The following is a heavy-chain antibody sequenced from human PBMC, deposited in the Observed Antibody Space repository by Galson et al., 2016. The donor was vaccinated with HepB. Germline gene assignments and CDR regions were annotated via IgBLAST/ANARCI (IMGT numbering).Heavy chain of an antibody. J-gene: IGHJ4*02. Sequence: SLRLSCAASGFTFRSYAMNWVRQAPGKGLEWVSSISSSSTYIYYADSVKGRFTISRDNAKNSLYLQMNSLRAVDTAVYSCARADSVFDYWGQGTLVTVSS. CDR1: GFTFRSYA. V-gene: IGHV3-21*01. D-gene: IGHD2-15*01. CDR3: ARADSVFDY. CDR2: ISSSSTYI.